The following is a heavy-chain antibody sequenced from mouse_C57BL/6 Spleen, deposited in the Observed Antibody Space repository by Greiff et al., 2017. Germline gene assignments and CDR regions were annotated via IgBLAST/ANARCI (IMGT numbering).Heavy chain of an antibody. V-gene: IGHV5-17*01. CDR3: ARSYYYGSSPWYFDV. CDR1: GFTFSDYG. CDR2: ISSGSSTI. D-gene: IGHD1-1*01. J-gene: IGHJ1*03. Sequence: EVNVVESGGGLVKPGGSLKLSCAASGFTFSDYGMHWVRQAPEKGLEWVAYISSGSSTIYYADTVKGRFPISRDNAKNTLFLQMTSLRSEDTAMYYCARSYYYGSSPWYFDVWGTGTTVTVSS.